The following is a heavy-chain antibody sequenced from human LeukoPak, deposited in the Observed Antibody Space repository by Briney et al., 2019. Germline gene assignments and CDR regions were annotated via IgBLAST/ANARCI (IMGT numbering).Heavy chain of an antibody. Sequence: ASVKVSCKASGYTFTAYYVHWVRQAPGQGLEWMGWINPNSDGTDCAQQFQGRVTMTRDTSINTAYTELSRLRSDDTAIYYCARLEYDILTGHYYFDYWGQGTLVTVSS. V-gene: IGHV1-2*02. CDR3: ARLEYDILTGHYYFDY. CDR1: GYTFTAYY. J-gene: IGHJ4*02. CDR2: INPNSDGT. D-gene: IGHD3-9*01.